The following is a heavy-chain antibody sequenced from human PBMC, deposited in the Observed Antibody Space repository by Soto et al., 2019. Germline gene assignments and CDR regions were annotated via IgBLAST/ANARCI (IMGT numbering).Heavy chain of an antibody. J-gene: IGHJ5*02. CDR1: GGSISSGGYS. D-gene: IGHD3-22*01. CDR3: AMNYYDSSGGWFDP. V-gene: IGHV4-30-2*01. CDR2: IYHSGST. Sequence: QLQLQESGSGLVKPSQTLSLTCAVSGGSISSGGYSWSWIRQPPGKGLEWIGYIYHSGSTYYNPSLKSRVTISVDRSKNQFPLKLSSVTAADTAVYYCAMNYYDSSGGWFDPWGQGTLVTVSS.